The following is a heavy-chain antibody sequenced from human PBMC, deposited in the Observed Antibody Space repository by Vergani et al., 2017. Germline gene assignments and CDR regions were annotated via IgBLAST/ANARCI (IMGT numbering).Heavy chain of an antibody. J-gene: IGHJ4*02. D-gene: IGHD3-9*01. V-gene: IGHV1-46*03. CDR2: INPSGGNT. Sequence: QVQVVQSGAEVKKSGASVKVSCKTSGYTFSNYYMHWVRQAPGQGLEWMGIINPSGGNTNYAQKFQGIVTMTRDTSTSTVYMELSSLRSEDKAIYYCARGDYGILTGYRYWGQGTLVTVSA. CDR3: ARGDYGILTGYRY. CDR1: GYTFSNYY.